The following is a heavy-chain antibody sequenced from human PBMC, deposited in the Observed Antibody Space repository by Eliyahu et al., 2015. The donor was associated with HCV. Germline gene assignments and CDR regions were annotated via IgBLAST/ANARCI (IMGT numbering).Heavy chain of an antibody. CDR1: GFTFDDYA. Sequence: EVQLVESGGGLVQPGRSLRLSCAASGFTFDDYAMXWVRQAPGKGLEWVSGISWNSGSIGYADSVKGRFTISRDNAKNSLYLQMNSLRAEDTALYYCAKDIAAAGTIRAFDIWGQGTMVTVSS. D-gene: IGHD6-13*01. V-gene: IGHV3-9*01. J-gene: IGHJ3*02. CDR2: ISWNSGSI. CDR3: AKDIAAAGTIRAFDI.